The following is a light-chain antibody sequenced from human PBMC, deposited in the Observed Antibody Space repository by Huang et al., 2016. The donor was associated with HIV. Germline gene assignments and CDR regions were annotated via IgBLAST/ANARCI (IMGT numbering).Light chain of an antibody. Sequence: EIVMTQSPATLSVSPGERGTLSCRASQTINTNLAWYQQTPGQAPRLLIYGSSTRATGIPARFSGSGSGTDFSLTISSLQSEDAAVYNCQQYDSWPGTFGQGTKLEIK. V-gene: IGKV3-15*01. CDR1: QTINTN. CDR2: GSS. J-gene: IGKJ2*01. CDR3: QQYDSWPGT.